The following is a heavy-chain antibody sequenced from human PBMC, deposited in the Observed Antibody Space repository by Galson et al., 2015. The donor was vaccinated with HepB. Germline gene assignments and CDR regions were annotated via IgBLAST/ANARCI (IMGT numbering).Heavy chain of an antibody. V-gene: IGHV1-69*13. CDR1: GGTFSSYA. CDR2: IIPIFGTA. J-gene: IGHJ3*02. Sequence: SVKVSCKASGGTFSSYAISWVRQAPGQGLEWMGGIIPIFGTANYAQKFQGRVTITADESTSTAYMELSSLRSEDTAVYYCAMPGIAAAGDAFEIWGQGTMVTVSS. D-gene: IGHD6-13*01. CDR3: AMPGIAAAGDAFEI.